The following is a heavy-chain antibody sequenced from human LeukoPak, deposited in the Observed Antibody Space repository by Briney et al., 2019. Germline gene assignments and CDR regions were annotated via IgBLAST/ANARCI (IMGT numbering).Heavy chain of an antibody. CDR2: IYTSGST. D-gene: IGHD3-10*01. V-gene: IGHV4-61*02. CDR1: GGSISSGSYY. J-gene: IGHJ6*03. Sequence: SETLSLTCTVSGGSISSGSYYWSWIRQPAGKGLEWIGRIYTSGSTNYNPSLKSRVTISVDTSKNQFSLKLSSVTAADTAVYYCARDYYGSGSYASLRYYYYYMDVWGKGTTVTISS. CDR3: ARDYYGSGSYASLRYYYYYMDV.